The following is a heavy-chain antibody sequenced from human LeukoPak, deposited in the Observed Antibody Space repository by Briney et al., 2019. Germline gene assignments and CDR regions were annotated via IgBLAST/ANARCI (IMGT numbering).Heavy chain of an antibody. CDR3: ALLGSKLLWRIDY. CDR2: IRASGGAT. Sequence: GASLLLSCAAAGFLFNKYDVSLVRAAPGRGLEWVSGIRASGGATYDDDSVKGRIIISRDNSENTLYLLMNSLRGEHTAIYYCALLGSKLLWRIDYWGQGTLVTVSS. J-gene: IGHJ4*02. CDR1: GFLFNKYD. V-gene: IGHV3-23*01. D-gene: IGHD3-10*01.